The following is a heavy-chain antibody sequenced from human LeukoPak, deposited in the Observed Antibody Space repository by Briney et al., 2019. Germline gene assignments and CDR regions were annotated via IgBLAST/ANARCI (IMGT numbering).Heavy chain of an antibody. D-gene: IGHD6-19*01. CDR1: GYTFTSYY. CDR2: INPSGGST. V-gene: IGHV1-46*01. Sequence: ASVKVSCKASGYTFTSYYMHWVRQAPGQGLEWMGIINPSGGSTSYAQKLQGRVTMTTDTSTSTAYMELRSLRSDDTAVYYCARAQQWLVDYYFDYWGQGTLVTVSS. J-gene: IGHJ4*02. CDR3: ARAQQWLVDYYFDY.